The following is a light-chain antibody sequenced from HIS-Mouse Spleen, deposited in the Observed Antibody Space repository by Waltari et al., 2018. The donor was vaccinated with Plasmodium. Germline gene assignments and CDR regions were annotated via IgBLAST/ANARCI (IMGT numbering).Light chain of an antibody. J-gene: IGLJ3*02. CDR2: KDS. Sequence: SYELTQPSSVSVSPGQTARTTCPGDVLAKNNARWFQQKPGQAPVLVIYKDSERPSGIPERFSGSSSGTTVTLTISGAQVEDEADYYCYSAADNLWVFGGGTKLTVL. CDR3: YSAADNLWV. CDR1: VLAKNN. V-gene: IGLV3-27*01.